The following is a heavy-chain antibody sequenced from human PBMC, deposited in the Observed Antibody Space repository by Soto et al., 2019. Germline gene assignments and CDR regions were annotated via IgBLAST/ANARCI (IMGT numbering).Heavy chain of an antibody. CDR3: TTDPYGPLELRGY. V-gene: IGHV3-15*01. CDR2: FKSRSDSGTT. CDR1: GFTFSNAW. Sequence: GSLSLSCAASGFTFSNAWMTWVRQAPGKGLEWVGRFKSRSDSGTTDYAAPVKGRFTISRDDSKNTLYLQMNSLKTEDTAFYYCTTDPYGPLELRGYWGQGTLVTVSS. D-gene: IGHD1-7*01. J-gene: IGHJ4*02.